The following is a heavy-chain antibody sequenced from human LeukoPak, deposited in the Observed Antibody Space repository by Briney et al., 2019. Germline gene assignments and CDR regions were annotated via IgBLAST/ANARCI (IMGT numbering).Heavy chain of an antibody. J-gene: IGHJ4*02. V-gene: IGHV3-21*01. Sequence: GGSLRLSCSASGFTFSSYSMNWVRQAPGTGLDLVSSISSSSSYIYYADSVKGRFNIARDNAKNSLYLQMNSLRAEDTAVYYCARDSSGYYDILTGYNLAYYFDYWGQGTLVTVSS. CDR2: ISSSSSYI. CDR1: GFTFSSYS. CDR3: ARDSSGYYDILTGYNLAYYFDY. D-gene: IGHD3-9*01.